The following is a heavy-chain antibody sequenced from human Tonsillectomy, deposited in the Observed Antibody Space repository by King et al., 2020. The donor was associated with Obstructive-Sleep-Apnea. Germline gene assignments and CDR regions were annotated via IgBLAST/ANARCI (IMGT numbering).Heavy chain of an antibody. D-gene: IGHD2-8*01. V-gene: IGHV3-66*01. CDR1: GLSVSSNY. J-gene: IGHJ4*02. CDR2: IYSGGST. CDR3: ASDGRHCTNGVCLALPGY. Sequence: VQLVESGGGLVQPGGSLRLSCAVSGLSVSSNYMNWVRQAPGKGLEWVSVIYSGGSTYYADSVKCRFTISRDNSKNTLYLQMNSLRAEDTAVYYCASDGRHCTNGVCLALPGYWGQGTLVTVSS.